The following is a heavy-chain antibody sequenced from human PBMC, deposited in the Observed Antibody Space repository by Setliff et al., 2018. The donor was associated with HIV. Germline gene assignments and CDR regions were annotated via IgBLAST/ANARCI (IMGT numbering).Heavy chain of an antibody. D-gene: IGHD6-13*01. Sequence: SCKASGDTFTTYALHWVRQAPGQRLEWMGWINAGNGDTKSSQKFQGRVTITRDTSASTAYMELSSLRSEDTGVYYCAIGSRNWPHRHNNYYFDYWGQGTPVTVSS. CDR3: AIGSRNWPHRHNNYYFDY. V-gene: IGHV1-3*01. J-gene: IGHJ4*02. CDR1: GDTFTTYA. CDR2: INAGNGDT.